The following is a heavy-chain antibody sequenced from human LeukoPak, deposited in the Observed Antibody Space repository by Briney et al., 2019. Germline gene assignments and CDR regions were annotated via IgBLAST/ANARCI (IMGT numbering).Heavy chain of an antibody. D-gene: IGHD3-16*02. CDR1: GFTFSSYS. J-gene: IGHJ4*02. CDR3: ARDYDDYVWGSYRSGLDY. CDR2: ISSSSSTI. Sequence: GGSLILSCAASGFTFSSYSMNWVRQAPGKGLEWVSYISSSSSTIYYADSVKGRFTISRDNAKNSLYLQMNSLRDEDTAVYYCARDYDDYVWGSYRSGLDYWGQGTLVTVSS. V-gene: IGHV3-48*02.